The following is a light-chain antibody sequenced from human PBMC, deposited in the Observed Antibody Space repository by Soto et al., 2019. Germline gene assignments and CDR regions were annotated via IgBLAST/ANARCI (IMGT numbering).Light chain of an antibody. Sequence: EIVMTQSPATLSVSPGETATLSCRASQSVSNNYLAWYQQKPGQAPKLLIYDTSSRATDIPDRFSGRGAGTDFTLTISRLEPGDFAVYYCQQYGRSPTFGQGTKVDI. CDR1: QSVSNNY. J-gene: IGKJ1*01. V-gene: IGKV3-20*01. CDR3: QQYGRSPT. CDR2: DTS.